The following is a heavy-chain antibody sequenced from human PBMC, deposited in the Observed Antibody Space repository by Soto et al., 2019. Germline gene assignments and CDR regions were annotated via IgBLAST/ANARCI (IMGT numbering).Heavy chain of an antibody. CDR2: ISAYNGNT. J-gene: IGHJ4*02. CDR3: AREPPPVDH. Sequence: QVQLVQSGAEVKKPGASVKVSCKASGYTFTSYAISWVRQAPGQGLEWMGWISAYNGNTNYAQKLQGRGTRSPDPTTGTAQLEVRSLRSDDPAVYYWAREPPPVDHWGPGTLVPVPP. V-gene: IGHV1-18*01. CDR1: GYTFTSYA.